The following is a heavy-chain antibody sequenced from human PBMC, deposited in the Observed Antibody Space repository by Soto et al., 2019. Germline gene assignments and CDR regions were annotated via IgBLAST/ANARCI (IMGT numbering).Heavy chain of an antibody. CDR1: GGSISSSSYY. Sequence: QLQLQESGPGLVKPSETLSLTCTVSGGSISSSSYYWGWIRQPPGKGLEWIGSIYYSGSTYYNPSLKGRVAISVDTSKNHFTRKLSSVTAADTAVYYCARTGYNSSWFKAIDYWGQGTLVTVSS. CDR3: ARTGYNSSWFKAIDY. J-gene: IGHJ4*02. V-gene: IGHV4-39*01. D-gene: IGHD6-13*01. CDR2: IYYSGST.